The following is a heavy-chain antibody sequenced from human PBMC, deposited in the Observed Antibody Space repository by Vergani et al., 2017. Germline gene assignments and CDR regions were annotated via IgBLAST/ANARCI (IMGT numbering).Heavy chain of an antibody. Sequence: QVQLVQSGAEVKKPGSSVKVSCKASGGTFSSYAISWVRQAPGQGLEWMGGIIPIFGIPNYAQKFQGRVTITADKSTSTAYMELSSLRSEDTAVYYCALGSPNYYYDSSGYRQDAFDIWGQGTMVTVSS. V-gene: IGHV1-69*17. CDR1: GGTFSSYA. D-gene: IGHD3-22*01. CDR3: ALGSPNYYYDSSGYRQDAFDI. CDR2: IIPIFGIP. J-gene: IGHJ3*02.